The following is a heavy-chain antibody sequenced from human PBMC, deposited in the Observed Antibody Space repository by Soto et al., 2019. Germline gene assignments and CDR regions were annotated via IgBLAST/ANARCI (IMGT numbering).Heavy chain of an antibody. J-gene: IGHJ5*02. Sequence: TLSLACTVSGGSISSGGYYWSWIRQHPGKGLEWIGYIYYSGSTYYNPSLKSRVTISVDTSKNQFSLKLSSVTAADTAVYYCARGYYGSGSYPNWFDPWGQGTLVTVSS. D-gene: IGHD3-10*01. CDR2: IYYSGST. CDR3: ARGYYGSGSYPNWFDP. CDR1: GGSISSGGYY. V-gene: IGHV4-31*03.